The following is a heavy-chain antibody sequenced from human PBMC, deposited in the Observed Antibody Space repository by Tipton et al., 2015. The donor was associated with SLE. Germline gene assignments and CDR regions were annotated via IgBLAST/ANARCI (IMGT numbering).Heavy chain of an antibody. CDR3: ARASAYCTGGVCSRWFDP. J-gene: IGHJ5*02. CDR1: GFTFSSYA. V-gene: IGHV1-69*05. D-gene: IGHD2-8*02. CDR2: IIPIFGTA. Sequence: SCAASGFTFSSYAISWVRQAPGQGLEWMGGIIPIFGTANYAQKLQGRVTMTTDTSTSTAYMELRSLRSDDTAVYYCARASAYCTGGVCSRWFDPWGQGTLVTVSS.